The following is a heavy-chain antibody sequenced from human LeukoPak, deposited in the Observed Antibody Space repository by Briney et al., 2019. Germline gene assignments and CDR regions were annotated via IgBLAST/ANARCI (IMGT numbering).Heavy chain of an antibody. CDR1: GFTFSDYS. CDR3: ARVRRYCSSTSCYPDAFDI. D-gene: IGHD2-2*01. Sequence: GGSLRLSCVASGFTFSDYSMNWVRQAPGKGLEWVSSISSSSSYIYYADSVKGRFTISRDNAKNSLYLQMNSLRAEDTAVYYCARVRRYCSSTSCYPDAFDIWGQGTMVTVSS. V-gene: IGHV3-21*01. CDR2: ISSSSSYI. J-gene: IGHJ3*02.